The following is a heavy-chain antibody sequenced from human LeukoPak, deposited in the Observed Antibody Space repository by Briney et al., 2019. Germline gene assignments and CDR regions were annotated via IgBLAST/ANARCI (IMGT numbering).Heavy chain of an antibody. CDR3: ARSPTYGGYPANFDY. CDR2: IYCSGST. CDR1: GGSLSSFY. Sequence: SETLSLTCTVSGGSLSSFYWSWIPPPPRERLEWGGYIYCSGSTNYNPSLKSRVTISVDTSKNQFSLKLSSGTAADTAVYYCARSPTYGGYPANFDYWGQGTLVSVSS. D-gene: IGHD5-12*01. V-gene: IGHV4-59*01. J-gene: IGHJ4*02.